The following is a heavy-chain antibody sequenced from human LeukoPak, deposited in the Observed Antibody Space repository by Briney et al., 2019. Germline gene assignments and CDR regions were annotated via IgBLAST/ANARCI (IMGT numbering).Heavy chain of an antibody. CDR2: IYSSGTT. D-gene: IGHD3-22*01. V-gene: IGHV4-4*07. CDR3: ARDCYYDSTGYEGPFDY. Sequence: SETLSLTCTVSGGSITSYYWSWIRQPAGKGLEWIGRIYSSGTTNYNPSLKSRVTMSLDTSKNQFSLNLSSVTAADTAVYYCARDCYYDSTGYEGPFDYWGQGTLVIVSS. CDR1: GGSITSYY. J-gene: IGHJ4*02.